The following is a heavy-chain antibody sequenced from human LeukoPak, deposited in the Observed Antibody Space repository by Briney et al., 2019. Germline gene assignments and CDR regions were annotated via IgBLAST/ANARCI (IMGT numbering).Heavy chain of an antibody. V-gene: IGHV3-74*01. CDR1: GFTFSSYW. Sequence: GGSLRLSCAASGFTFSSYWMHWVRQAPGQGLVWVSRIDTDGTTTTYADPVKGRSTIFRDNAKNTLYLQMNSLRAEDTAVYYCVRDLGGRSGHWGQGTLVTVSS. D-gene: IGHD1-26*01. J-gene: IGHJ4*02. CDR3: VRDLGGRSGH. CDR2: IDTDGTTT.